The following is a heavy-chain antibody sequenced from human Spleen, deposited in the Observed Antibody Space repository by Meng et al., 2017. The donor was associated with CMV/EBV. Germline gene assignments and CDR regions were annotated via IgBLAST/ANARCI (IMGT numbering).Heavy chain of an antibody. CDR3: ARDPGPCSGGSCYAQGWFDP. CDR2: IIPILGIA. CDR1: SYA. V-gene: IGHV1-69*10. Sequence: SYAISWVRQAPGQGLEWMGGIIPILGIANYARKFQGRVTITADKSTSTAYMELSSLRSEDTAVYYCARDPGPCSGGSCYAQGWFDPWGQGTLVTVSS. D-gene: IGHD2-15*01. J-gene: IGHJ5*02.